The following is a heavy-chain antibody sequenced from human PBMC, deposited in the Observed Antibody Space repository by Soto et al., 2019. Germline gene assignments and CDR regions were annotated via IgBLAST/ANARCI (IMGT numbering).Heavy chain of an antibody. V-gene: IGHV4-30-4*01. Sequence: SETLSLTCTVSGDSISSGGFCWTWVRQSPGKGLEWIGNIYSSGTTSYNLSLRSRLLISVDTSKNEFSLKVSSVTAADTAVYYCARAYGVDDYGMDVWGQATPLTVSS. CDR1: GDSISSGGFC. D-gene: IGHD4-17*01. CDR3: ARAYGVDDYGMDV. CDR2: IYSSGTT. J-gene: IGHJ6*02.